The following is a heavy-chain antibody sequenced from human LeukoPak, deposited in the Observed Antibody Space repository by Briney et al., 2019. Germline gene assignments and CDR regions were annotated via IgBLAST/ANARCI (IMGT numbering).Heavy chain of an antibody. V-gene: IGHV7-4-1*02. D-gene: IGHD1-26*01. CDR1: GYTFTSYA. CDR2: INTNTGNP. CDR3: ARSRVVGATRPFGY. Sequence: ASVKVSCKASGYTFTSYAMNWVRQAPGQGLEWMGWINTNTGNPTYAQGFTGRFVFSLDTSVSTAYLQISSLKAEDTAAYYCARSRVVGATRPFGYWGQGTLVTVSS. J-gene: IGHJ4*02.